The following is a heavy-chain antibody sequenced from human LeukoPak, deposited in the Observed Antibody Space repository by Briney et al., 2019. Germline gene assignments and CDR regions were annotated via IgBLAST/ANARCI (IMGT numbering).Heavy chain of an antibody. J-gene: IGHJ5*02. CDR3: ARRPVGATRTRFDP. CDR1: GGSFSGYY. D-gene: IGHD1-26*01. Sequence: SETLSLTCAVYGGSFSGYYWSWIRQPPGKGLEWIGEINHSGSTNYNPSLKSRVTISVDTSKNQFSLKLSSVTAADTAVYYCARRPVGATRTRFDPWGQGTLVTVSS. CDR2: INHSGST. V-gene: IGHV4-34*01.